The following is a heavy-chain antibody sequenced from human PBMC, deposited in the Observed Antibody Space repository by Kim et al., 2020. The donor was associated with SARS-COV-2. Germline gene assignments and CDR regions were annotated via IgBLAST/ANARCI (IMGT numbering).Heavy chain of an antibody. J-gene: IGHJ4*02. CDR3: TRNFRSYYFDY. D-gene: IGHD6-13*01. V-gene: IGHV3-49*04. CDR1: GFTFGDYV. CDR2: IRSKAYGGTT. Sequence: GGSLRLSCTASGFTFGDYVMSWVRQAPGKGLEWVGFIRSKAYGGTTEYAASVKGRFIISRDDSKSISYLQMNSLKTEDTAVYYCTRNFRSYYFDYWGQGTLVTVSS.